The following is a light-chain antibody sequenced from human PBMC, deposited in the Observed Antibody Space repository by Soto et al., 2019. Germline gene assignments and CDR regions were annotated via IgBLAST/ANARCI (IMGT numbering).Light chain of an antibody. Sequence: DIVMTQSPLSLPVTPGEPASISCRSSQSLLHSNGYNYLDWYLQKPGQSPQLLIYLGSNRASGVPDRFSGSGSGTDFTLTISRVEAEDVGVYYCMQALQTPPYTFGQWTKLEIK. V-gene: IGKV2-28*01. CDR1: QSLLHSNGYNY. CDR3: MQALQTPPYT. J-gene: IGKJ2*01. CDR2: LGS.